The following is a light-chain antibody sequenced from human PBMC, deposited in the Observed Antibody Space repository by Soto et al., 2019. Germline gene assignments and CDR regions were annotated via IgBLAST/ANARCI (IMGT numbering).Light chain of an antibody. CDR1: QTVTKY. CDR2: DTS. V-gene: IGKV3-11*01. Sequence: EIVLTQALTTLSFSPGERATLSCRASQTVTKYLAWYQQKPGQAPRLLIYDTSNRATGIPARFSGSGSGTDFTLTISGLQPDDFAVYFCQQRSNWPFTFGPGTTVDFK. J-gene: IGKJ3*01. CDR3: QQRSNWPFT.